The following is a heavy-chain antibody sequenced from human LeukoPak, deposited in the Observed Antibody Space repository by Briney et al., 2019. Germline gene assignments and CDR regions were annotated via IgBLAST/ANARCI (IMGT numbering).Heavy chain of an antibody. J-gene: IGHJ4*02. V-gene: IGHV4-39*01. CDR3: ARHCGDGSGSYSLQPNFDY. D-gene: IGHD3-10*01. CDR1: GGSISSSSYY. Sequence: SETLSLTCTVSGGSISSSSYYWGWIRQPPGKGLEWIGSIYYSGSTNYNPSLKSRVTISVDTSKNQFSLKLSSVTAADTAVYYCARHCGDGSGSYSLQPNFDYWGQGTLVTVSS. CDR2: IYYSGST.